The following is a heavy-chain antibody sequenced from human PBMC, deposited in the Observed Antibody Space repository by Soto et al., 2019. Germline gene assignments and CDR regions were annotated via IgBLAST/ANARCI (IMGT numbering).Heavy chain of an antibody. CDR1: GGSISSGGYY. CDR3: ARGRDCSTTSCSLDLRLGYYFDK. D-gene: IGHD2-2*01. V-gene: IGHV4-31*03. J-gene: IGHJ4*02. CDR2: IYYGGST. Sequence: SETLSLTCTVSGGSISSGGYYWSWIRQHPGKGLEWIGYIYYGGSTYYNPSLMSRVIISVDTSKNQFSLKLSSVTAADTAVYYCARGRDCSTTSCSLDLRLGYYFDKWGQGTLVTVSS.